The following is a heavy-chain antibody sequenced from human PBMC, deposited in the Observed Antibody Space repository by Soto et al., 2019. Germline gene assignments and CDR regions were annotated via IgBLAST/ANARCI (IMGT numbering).Heavy chain of an antibody. D-gene: IGHD6-13*01. CDR3: ARIIAAAGTKDY. J-gene: IGHJ4*02. Sequence: PSETLSLTCTVSGGSISSSSYYWGWIRQPPGKGLEWIGSIYYSGSTYYNPSLKSRVTISVDTSKNQFSLKLSSVTAADTAVYYCARIIAAAGTKDYWGQGTLVTVS. V-gene: IGHV4-39*01. CDR2: IYYSGST. CDR1: GGSISSSSYY.